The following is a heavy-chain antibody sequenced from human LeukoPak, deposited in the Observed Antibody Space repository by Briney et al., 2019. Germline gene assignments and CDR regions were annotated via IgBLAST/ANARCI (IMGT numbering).Heavy chain of an antibody. V-gene: IGHV4-4*02. J-gene: IGHJ2*01. CDR1: GGSISSSNR. CDR3: AKAPTPSVAGASSYWYFDL. D-gene: IGHD6-19*01. CDR2: IYHSGST. Sequence: PSETLSLTCAVSGGSISSSNRWSWVRQPPGKGLEWIGEIYHSGSTNYNPSLKSRVTISVDKSKNQFSLKLSSVTAADTAVYYCAKAPTPSVAGASSYWYFDLWGRGTLVTVSS.